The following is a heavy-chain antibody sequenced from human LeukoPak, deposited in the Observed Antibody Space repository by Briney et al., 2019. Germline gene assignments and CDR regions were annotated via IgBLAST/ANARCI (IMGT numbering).Heavy chain of an antibody. CDR2: INHSGST. Sequence: SETLSLTCAVYGGSFSGYYWSWIRQPPGKGLEWIGEINHSGSTNYNPSLKSRVTISVDTSKNQFSLKLSSVTAADTAVYYCARGPRGSGSRRFNWFDPWGQGTLVTVSS. V-gene: IGHV4-34*01. J-gene: IGHJ5*02. CDR3: ARGPRGSGSRRFNWFDP. CDR1: GGSFSGYY. D-gene: IGHD3-10*01.